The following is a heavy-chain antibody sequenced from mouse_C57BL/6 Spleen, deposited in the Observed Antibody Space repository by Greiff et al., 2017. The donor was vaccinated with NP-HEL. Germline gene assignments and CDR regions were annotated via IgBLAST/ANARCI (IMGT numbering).Heavy chain of an antibody. CDR2: INPGSGGT. D-gene: IGHD2-4*01. J-gene: IGHJ2*01. V-gene: IGHV1-54*01. CDR3: ARYYDYDLDY. Sequence: VKLQESGAELVRPGTSVKVSCKASGYAFTNYLIEWVKQRPGQGLEWIGVINPGSGGTNYNEKFKGKATLTADKSSSTAYMQLSSLTSEASAVYFCARYYDYDLDYWGQGTTLTVSS. CDR1: GYAFTNYL.